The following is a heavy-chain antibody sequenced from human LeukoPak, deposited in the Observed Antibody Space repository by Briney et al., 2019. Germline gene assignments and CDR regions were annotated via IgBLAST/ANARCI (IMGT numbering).Heavy chain of an antibody. CDR2: IYHSGST. D-gene: IGHD2-2*01. Sequence: SETLSLTCAVYGGSFSGYYWSWIRQPPGKGLEWIGEIYHSGSTNYNPSLKSRVTISVDTSKNQFSLKLSSVTAADTAVYYCARGRSGRSTSCSNFDYWGQGTLVTVSS. J-gene: IGHJ4*02. V-gene: IGHV4-34*01. CDR1: GGSFSGYY. CDR3: ARGRSGRSTSCSNFDY.